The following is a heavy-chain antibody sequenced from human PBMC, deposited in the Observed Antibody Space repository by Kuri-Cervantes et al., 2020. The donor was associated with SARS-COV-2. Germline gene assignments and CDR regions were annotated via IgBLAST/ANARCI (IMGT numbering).Heavy chain of an antibody. CDR3: ARDSSPSVDY. D-gene: IGHD6-6*01. Sequence: ASVKVSCKASGYTFTSYYMHWVRQAPGQGLEWMGIINPSGGSTSYAQKFQGRVTMTRDTSISTAYMELSRLRSDDTAVYYCARDSSPSVDYWGQGTLVTVSS. J-gene: IGHJ4*02. CDR1: GYTFTSYY. V-gene: IGHV1-46*01. CDR2: INPSGGST.